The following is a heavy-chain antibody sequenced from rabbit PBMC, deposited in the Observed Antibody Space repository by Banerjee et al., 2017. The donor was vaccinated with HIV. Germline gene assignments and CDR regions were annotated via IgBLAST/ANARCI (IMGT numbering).Heavy chain of an antibody. CDR2: IGTTSRNT. Sequence: QEQLEESGGDLVKPEGSLTLTCTASGFCFSSNYWICWVRQAPGKGLEWIGFIGTTSRNTYYASWAKGRFTISKTSSTTVTLQMNSLTAADTATYFCARGATDAGDGYALWGPGTLVTVS. D-gene: IGHD6-1*01. V-gene: IGHV1S45*01. CDR3: ARGATDAGDGYAL. J-gene: IGHJ4*01. CDR1: GFCFSSNYW.